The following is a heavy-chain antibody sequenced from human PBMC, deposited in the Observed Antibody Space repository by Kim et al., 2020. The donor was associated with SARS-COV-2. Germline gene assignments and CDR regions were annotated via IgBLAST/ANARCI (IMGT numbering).Heavy chain of an antibody. V-gene: IGHV2-5*02. Sequence: SGPTLVKPTQTLTLTCTFSGFSLSTSGVGVGWIRQPPGKALEWLALIYWDDDKRYSPSLKSRVTITKDTSKNQVVLTMSNMDPVDTGTYYCARVYYYGSGNSNFDYWGQGTLVTVSS. CDR1: GFSLSTSGVG. CDR3: ARVYYYGSGNSNFDY. J-gene: IGHJ4*02. CDR2: IYWDDDK. D-gene: IGHD3-10*01.